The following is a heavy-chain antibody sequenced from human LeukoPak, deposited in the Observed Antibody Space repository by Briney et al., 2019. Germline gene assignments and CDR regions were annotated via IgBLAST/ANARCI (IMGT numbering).Heavy chain of an antibody. Sequence: SETLSLTCTVSGGSLTSSSYYWGWIRQPPGKGLEWIGSIYYSGSTYYKSSLKSRVTISVDTSKNQFSLKLSSVTAADTAVYYCARPLSGFDPWGQGTLVTVSS. CDR2: IYYSGST. CDR3: ARPLSGFDP. CDR1: GGSLTSSSYY. J-gene: IGHJ5*02. V-gene: IGHV4-39*07.